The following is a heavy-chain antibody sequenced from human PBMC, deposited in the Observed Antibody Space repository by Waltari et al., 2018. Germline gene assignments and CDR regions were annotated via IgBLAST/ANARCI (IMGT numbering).Heavy chain of an antibody. CDR3: AKVRFDP. V-gene: IGHV3-30*02. CDR1: GFTFSSYC. J-gene: IGHJ5*02. CDR2: IRYDGSNK. Sequence: QVQLVESGGGVVQPGGSLRLSCAASGFTFSSYCMHWVRQAPGKGLEWVAFIRYDGSNKYYADSVKGRFTISRDNSKNTLYLQMNSLRAEDTAVYYCAKVRFDPWGQGTLVTVSS.